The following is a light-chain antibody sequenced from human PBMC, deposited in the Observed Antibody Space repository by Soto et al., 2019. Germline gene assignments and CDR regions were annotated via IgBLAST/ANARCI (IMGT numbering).Light chain of an antibody. V-gene: IGKV1-12*01. J-gene: IGKJ4*01. CDR2: AAS. Sequence: DIQMTQSPSSVSASVGDRVTITCRASQDISNWLAWYQQRPGKAPNLLIYAASSLQTGVPSRFSGGGFGTDFTLTNSSLQPEDFATYYCQQTKSYPLAFGVGTKVEIK. CDR3: QQTKSYPLA. CDR1: QDISNW.